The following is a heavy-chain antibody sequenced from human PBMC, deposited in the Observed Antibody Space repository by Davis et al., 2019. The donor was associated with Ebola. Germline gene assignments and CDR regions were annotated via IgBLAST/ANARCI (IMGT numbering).Heavy chain of an antibody. CDR2: INHSGST. CDR3: ARADIVVVVAAFDY. CDR1: GGSFSGYY. V-gene: IGHV4-34*01. J-gene: IGHJ4*02. Sequence: MPSETLSLTCAVYGGSFSGYYWSWIRQHPGKGLEWIGEINHSGSTNYNPSLKSRVTISVDTSKNQFSLKLSSVTAADTAVYYCARADIVVVVAAFDYWGQGTLVTVSS. D-gene: IGHD2-15*01.